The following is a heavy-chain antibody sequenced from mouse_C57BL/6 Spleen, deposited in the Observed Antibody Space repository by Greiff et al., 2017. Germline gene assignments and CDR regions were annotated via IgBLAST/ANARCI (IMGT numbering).Heavy chain of an antibody. Sequence: QVQLQQSGPGLVAPSQSLSITCTVSGFSLTSYGVHWVRQPPGKGLEWLVVIWSDGSTTYNSALKSRLSISKDNSKSQVFLKMNSLQTDDTAMYYCARHHDGYYSAMDYWGQGTSVTVSS. CDR2: IWSDGST. V-gene: IGHV2-6-1*01. J-gene: IGHJ4*01. CDR1: GFSLTSYG. D-gene: IGHD2-3*01. CDR3: ARHHDGYYSAMDY.